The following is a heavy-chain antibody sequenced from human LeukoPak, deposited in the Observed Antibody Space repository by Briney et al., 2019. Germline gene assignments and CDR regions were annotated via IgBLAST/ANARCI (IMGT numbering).Heavy chain of an antibody. Sequence: EASVKVSCKASGYTFTGYYMHWVRQAPGQGLEWMGWINPNSGSTNYAQKFQGRVTMTRDTSIRTAYMELSRLRSDDTAMCYCARYYIEGRCFDYWGQGTLVTVSS. D-gene: IGHD3-10*01. CDR1: GYTFTGYY. CDR3: ARYYIEGRCFDY. J-gene: IGHJ4*02. CDR2: INPNSGST. V-gene: IGHV1-2*02.